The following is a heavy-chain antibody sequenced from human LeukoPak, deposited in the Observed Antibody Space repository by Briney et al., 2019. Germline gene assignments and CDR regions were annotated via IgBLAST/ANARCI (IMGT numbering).Heavy chain of an antibody. CDR1: GDSLVSGHY. D-gene: IGHD3-22*01. CDR3: AREIYYDSGAYDY. CDR2: VYHSGSI. J-gene: IGHJ4*02. Sequence: SETLSLTCTVSGDSLVSGHYWGWIRQPPGQGLEWVGSVYHSGSIYYNPSLKSRVIMSVDTSKNQFSLKLSSLTAADTAIYYCAREIYYDSGAYDYWGQGTLVTVSS. V-gene: IGHV4-38-2*02.